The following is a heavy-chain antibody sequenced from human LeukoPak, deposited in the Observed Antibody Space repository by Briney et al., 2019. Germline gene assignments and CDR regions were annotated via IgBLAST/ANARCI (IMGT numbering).Heavy chain of an antibody. J-gene: IGHJ4*02. CDR1: GFTFSSYA. Sequence: GGSLGLSCAASGFTFSSYAMSWVRQAPGKGLEWVSSINDSGGSTYYADSVKGRFTISRDNSKNTLYLQMNSLRAEDTAVYYCARAYYSGSYYRLDYWGQGTLVTVSS. CDR2: INDSGGST. CDR3: ARAYYSGSYYRLDY. V-gene: IGHV3-23*01. D-gene: IGHD1-26*01.